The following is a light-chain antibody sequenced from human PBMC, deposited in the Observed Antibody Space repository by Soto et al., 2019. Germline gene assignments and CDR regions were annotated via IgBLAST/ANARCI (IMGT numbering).Light chain of an antibody. CDR3: QQYNNRPPLT. CDR2: GAS. J-gene: IGKJ4*01. V-gene: IGKV3-15*01. CDR1: QSVGSK. Sequence: EVGMTQSPATLSVSPGERATLSCRASQSVGSKLAWYQQKPGQAPRLLIYGASTRATGIPARFSGSGSGTEFTLTISSLQSEDFAVYYCQQYNNRPPLTFGGGTKVDIK.